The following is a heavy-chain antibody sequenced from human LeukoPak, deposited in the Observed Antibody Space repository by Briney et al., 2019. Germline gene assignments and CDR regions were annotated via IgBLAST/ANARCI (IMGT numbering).Heavy chain of an antibody. CDR1: GFTFSTFG. J-gene: IGHJ4*02. D-gene: IGHD6-13*01. Sequence: GGSLRLSCAASGFTFSTFGIHWVRQAPGKGLEWVAVIWYDGSNEYYADSVKGRFTISRDNSKNTLYLQMNSLRAEDTAVYYCAKDFGAAARPYYFDYWGQGTLVTVSP. CDR2: IWYDGSNE. V-gene: IGHV3-33*06. CDR3: AKDFGAAARPYYFDY.